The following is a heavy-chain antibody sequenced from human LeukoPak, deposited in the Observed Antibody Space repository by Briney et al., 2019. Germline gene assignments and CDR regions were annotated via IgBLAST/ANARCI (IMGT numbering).Heavy chain of an antibody. CDR2: IYIGGST. D-gene: IGHD3-22*01. J-gene: IGHJ3*02. CDR3: ARDRGTYYYDSSAPAVAFDI. Sequence: GGSLRLSCAASGLTVSSNYMSWVRQAPGKGLEWVSVIYIGGSTYYADSVKGRFTISRDNSKNTPYLQMNSLRAEDTAVYYCARDRGTYYYDSSAPAVAFDIWGQGTVVTASS. V-gene: IGHV3-66*02. CDR1: GLTVSSNY.